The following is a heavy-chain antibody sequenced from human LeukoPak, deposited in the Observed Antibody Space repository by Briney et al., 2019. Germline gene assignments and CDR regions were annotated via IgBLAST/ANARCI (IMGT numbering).Heavy chain of an antibody. CDR1: GFIFSNFG. Sequence: PGGSLRLSCAASGFIFSNFGMSWVRQAPGKGLEWVSCISSSGGSTYYADSVKGRFTISRDNAKNSLYLQMNSLRAEDTAVYYCAADYYDSRWGQGTLVTVSS. CDR3: AADYYDSR. D-gene: IGHD3-22*01. CDR2: ISSSGGST. J-gene: IGHJ4*02. V-gene: IGHV3-23*01.